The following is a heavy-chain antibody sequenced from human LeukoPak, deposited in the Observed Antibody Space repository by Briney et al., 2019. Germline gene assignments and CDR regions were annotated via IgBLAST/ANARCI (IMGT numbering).Heavy chain of an antibody. V-gene: IGHV4-30-4*08. J-gene: IGHJ4*02. Sequence: PSETLSLTCAVYGGSFSNYYWSWIRQPPGKGLEWIGYIYYSGSTYYNPSLKSRVTISVDTSKNQFSLKLSSVTAADTAVYYCAREGRDWGFDYWGQGTLVTVSS. D-gene: IGHD7-27*01. CDR1: GGSFSNYY. CDR2: IYYSGST. CDR3: AREGRDWGFDY.